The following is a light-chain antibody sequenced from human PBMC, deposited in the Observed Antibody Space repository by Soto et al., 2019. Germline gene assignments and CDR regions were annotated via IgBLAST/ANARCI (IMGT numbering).Light chain of an antibody. J-gene: IGKJ1*01. CDR2: AAS. CDR3: QQYYSYPRT. V-gene: IGKV1-8*01. Sequence: IQMTQSPSSVSASVGDRVTITWRASQGISSYLAWYQQKPGKAPKLLIYAASTLQSGVPSRFSGSGSGTDFTLTISCLQSEDFATYYCQQYYSYPRTFGQGTKVDIK. CDR1: QGISSY.